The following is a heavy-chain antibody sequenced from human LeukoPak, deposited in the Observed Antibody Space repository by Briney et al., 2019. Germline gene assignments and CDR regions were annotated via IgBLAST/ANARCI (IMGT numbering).Heavy chain of an antibody. CDR1: GFTFSNYA. V-gene: IGHV3-30*04. CDR3: AKAYGDYYFDY. Sequence: PGGSLRLSCAASGFTFSNYAMHWVRQAPGKGLEWVAVISYDGNNKYHADSVKGRFTISRDNSKNTLYLQMNSLRAEDTAVYYCAKAYGDYYFDYWGQGTLVTVSS. J-gene: IGHJ4*02. CDR2: ISYDGNNK. D-gene: IGHD4-17*01.